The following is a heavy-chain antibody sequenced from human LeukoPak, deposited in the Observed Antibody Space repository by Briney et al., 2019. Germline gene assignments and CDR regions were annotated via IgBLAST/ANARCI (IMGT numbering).Heavy chain of an antibody. D-gene: IGHD3-3*01. V-gene: IGHV3-48*04. CDR2: ISTGGRTI. Sequence: GGSLRLSCAASGFTFSSYSMNWVRQAPGKGPEWVSYISTGGRTIYYADSVKGRFTISRDNAKNSLYLQMNSLRAEDTAVYYCARDPFAWSGHYYFDYWGQGTLVTVSS. CDR1: GFTFSSYS. J-gene: IGHJ4*02. CDR3: ARDPFAWSGHYYFDY.